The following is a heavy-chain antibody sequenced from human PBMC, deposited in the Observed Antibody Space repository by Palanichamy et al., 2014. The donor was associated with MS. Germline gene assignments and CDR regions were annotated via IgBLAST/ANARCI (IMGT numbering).Heavy chain of an antibody. D-gene: IGHD1-26*01. J-gene: IGHJ4*02. CDR2: ISGSSSPI. V-gene: IGHV3-48*02. CDR1: GFTFSSYA. CDR3: ARDRVGGAFDY. Sequence: EVQLVESGGGLVQSGGSLRLSCAASGFTFSSYAMNWVRQAPGKGLEWVSFISGSSSPIYYADSVEGRFTISRGNAKNSLYLQMNSLRHEDTAVYYCARDRVGGAFDYWGQGTLVTVSS.